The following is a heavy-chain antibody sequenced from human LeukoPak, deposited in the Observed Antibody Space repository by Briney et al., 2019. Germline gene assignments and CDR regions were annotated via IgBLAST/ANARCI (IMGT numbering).Heavy chain of an antibody. Sequence: PGGSLRLSCAASGFTFSGSAIHWVRQASGRGLEWVGRIRSKADTAYAASVKGRFTIYRDDSRNTAYLQMNSLQTEDTAVYYCARLRAARTESYFYYGMDVWGQGMLVTVSS. J-gene: IGHJ6*02. CDR1: GFTFSGSA. V-gene: IGHV3-73*01. CDR2: IRSKADT. CDR3: ARLRAARTESYFYYGMDV. D-gene: IGHD6-6*01.